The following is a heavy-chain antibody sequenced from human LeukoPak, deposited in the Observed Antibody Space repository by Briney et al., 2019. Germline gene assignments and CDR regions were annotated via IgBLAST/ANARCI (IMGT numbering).Heavy chain of an antibody. D-gene: IGHD1-1*01. CDR1: GGSISNYY. J-gene: IGHJ5*02. CDR2: VSYSGST. V-gene: IGHV4-59*13. CDR3: AGDKTGNNWFDP. Sequence: SETLSLTCTVSGGSISNYYWSWIRQPPGKELEWVGYVSYSGSTNYNPSLNSRVTISIDTSKSQFSLKLSSVTAADTAVYYCAGDKTGNNWFDPWGQGTLVTVSS.